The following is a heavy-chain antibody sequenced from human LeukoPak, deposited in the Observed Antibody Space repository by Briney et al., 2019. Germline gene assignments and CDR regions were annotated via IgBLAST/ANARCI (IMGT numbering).Heavy chain of an antibody. V-gene: IGHV3-74*01. CDR1: GFTFNTSW. CDR2: INADETST. D-gene: IGHD1-26*01. Sequence: GGSLRLSCAASGFTFNTSWMHWVRQAPGKGLIWVSRINADETSTTYADSVKGRFAISRDNAKNTLYLQMNSLRAEDTAMYYCATAGVRSGSFASFDYWGQETLVTVSS. J-gene: IGHJ4*02. CDR3: ATAGVRSGSFASFDY.